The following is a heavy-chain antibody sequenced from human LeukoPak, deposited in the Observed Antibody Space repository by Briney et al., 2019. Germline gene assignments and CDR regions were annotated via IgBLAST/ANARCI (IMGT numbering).Heavy chain of an antibody. CDR1: GFTFTSYG. D-gene: IGHD3-3*01. V-gene: IGHV1-18*01. Sequence: PGGSLRLSCAASGFTFTSYGISWVRQAPGQGLEWMGWISAYNGNTNYAQKLQGRVTMTTDTSTSTAYMELRSLRSDDTAVYYCARVPDYDFWSGYYGDYSYGMDVWGQGTTATVSS. CDR3: ARVPDYDFWSGYYGDYSYGMDV. J-gene: IGHJ6*02. CDR2: ISAYNGNT.